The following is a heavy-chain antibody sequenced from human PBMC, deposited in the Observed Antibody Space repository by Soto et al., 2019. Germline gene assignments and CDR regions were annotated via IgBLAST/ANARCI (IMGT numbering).Heavy chain of an antibody. J-gene: IGHJ4*02. Sequence: KPSETLSLTCTVSGGSISSYYWSWIRQPPGKGLEWIGYIYYSGSTNYNPSLKSRVTISVDTSKNQFSLKLSSVTAADTAVYYCARYSSSWLYYFDYWGQGTLVTVSS. CDR2: IYYSGST. CDR3: ARYSSSWLYYFDY. D-gene: IGHD6-13*01. CDR1: GGSISSYY. V-gene: IGHV4-59*01.